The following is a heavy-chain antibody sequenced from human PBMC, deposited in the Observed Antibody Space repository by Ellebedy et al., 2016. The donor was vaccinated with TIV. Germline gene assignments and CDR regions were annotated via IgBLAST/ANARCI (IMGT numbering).Heavy chain of an antibody. Sequence: GGSLRLSXKGSGYSFTSYWIGWVRQMPGKGLEWMGIIYPGDSDTRYSPSFQGQVTISADKSISTAYLQWSSLKASDTAMYYCARLPKVDILTGYYLDYWGQGTLVTVSS. V-gene: IGHV5-51*01. CDR3: ARLPKVDILTGYYLDY. D-gene: IGHD3-9*01. CDR2: IYPGDSDT. J-gene: IGHJ4*02. CDR1: GYSFTSYW.